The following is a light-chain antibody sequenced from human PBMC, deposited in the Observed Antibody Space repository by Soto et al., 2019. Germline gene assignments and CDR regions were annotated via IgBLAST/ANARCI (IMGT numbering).Light chain of an antibody. CDR3: QQRSEWPST. V-gene: IGKV3-11*01. J-gene: IGKJ5*01. CDR1: QSVSRN. CDR2: DAS. Sequence: EILMTQSPSTLAVSPGERATLSCRASQSVSRNLDWYQQKPGQAPRLLIYDASTRATDIPARFSGSGSGTDFTLTISSLEPEDFEVYYCQQRSEWPSTFGQGTRLEIK.